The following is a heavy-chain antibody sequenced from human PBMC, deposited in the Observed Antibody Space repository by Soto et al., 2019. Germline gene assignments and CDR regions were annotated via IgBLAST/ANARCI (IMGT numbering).Heavy chain of an antibody. J-gene: IGHJ5*02. CDR2: ISWNSGSI. CDR1: GFTFDDYA. D-gene: IGHD3-22*01. Sequence: SLRLSCAASGFTFDDYAMHWVRQAPGKGLEWVSGISWNSGSIGYADSVKGRFNISRDNAKNSLYLQMNSLRAEDTALYYCAKDMGSSGYYSNWCDRWGQGTLVSGSS. V-gene: IGHV3-9*01. CDR3: AKDMGSSGYYSNWCDR.